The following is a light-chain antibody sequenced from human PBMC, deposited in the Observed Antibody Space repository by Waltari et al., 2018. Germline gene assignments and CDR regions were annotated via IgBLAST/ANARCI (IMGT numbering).Light chain of an antibody. V-gene: IGLV2-14*03. Sequence: QSALTQPASVSGSPGQSITISCTGTSSHVGGYNYVSWYQQHPGKGPKLMIYDVSNRPSGVSNRFSGSKSGNTASLTISGLQVEDEADYYCSSYTSSSTQVFGTGTKVTVL. CDR2: DVS. CDR1: SSHVGGYNY. CDR3: SSYTSSSTQV. J-gene: IGLJ1*01.